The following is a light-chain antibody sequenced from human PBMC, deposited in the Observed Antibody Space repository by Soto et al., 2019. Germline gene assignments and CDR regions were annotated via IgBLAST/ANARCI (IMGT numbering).Light chain of an antibody. J-gene: IGKJ1*01. Sequence: ILMTQSPATLSVSPGERATLSCRASQSVSNNLAWYQQKPGQAPRLLIYDASTRATGIPARFSGSGSGTESTLTISGLQSEDFAVYYCQQYNNWPPWTFGQGTKVEIK. CDR2: DAS. CDR1: QSVSNN. CDR3: QQYNNWPPWT. V-gene: IGKV3-15*01.